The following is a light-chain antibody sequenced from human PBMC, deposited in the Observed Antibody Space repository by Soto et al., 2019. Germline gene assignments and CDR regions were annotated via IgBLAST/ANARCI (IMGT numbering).Light chain of an antibody. J-gene: IGKJ3*01. CDR2: AS. V-gene: IGKV3-20*01. CDR1: ESVSDSY. CDR3: QHDGTSAL. Sequence: EIVLTQSPGTLSLSPGERATLSCRASESVSDSYLAWYQQKPGQAPRLLIYASSRATGIPDRFSGSGSGTDFALSISRLEPVDFAVYYCQHDGTSALFGPGTNVEIK.